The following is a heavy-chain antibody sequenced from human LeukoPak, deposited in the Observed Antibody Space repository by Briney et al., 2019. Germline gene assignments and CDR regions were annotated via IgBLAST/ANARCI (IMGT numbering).Heavy chain of an antibody. CDR2: ISYDGSNK. CDR1: GFTFSSYG. J-gene: IGHJ4*02. Sequence: GGSLRLSCAASGFTFSSYGMHWVRQAPGKGLEWVAVISYDGSNKYYSDSVKGRFTISRDNSKNTLYLQMNSLRAEDTAVYYCAKDVLRILTGARNYFDSWGQGTLVTVSS. D-gene: IGHD3-9*01. CDR3: AKDVLRILTGARNYFDS. V-gene: IGHV3-30*18.